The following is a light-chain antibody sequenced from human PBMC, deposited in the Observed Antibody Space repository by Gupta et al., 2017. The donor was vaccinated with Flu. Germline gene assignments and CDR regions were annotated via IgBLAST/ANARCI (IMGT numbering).Light chain of an antibody. CDR1: SSEVGGYSY. Sequence: SGTISCTGTSSEVGGYSYVSWDQQHPGKAHKLMIYDVFKRPSGVPDRFSGSKSGNTASLTISGLQAEDEADYYCCSYAGNYAYVFGSGTKVTVL. CDR3: CSYAGNYAYV. J-gene: IGLJ1*01. CDR2: DVF. V-gene: IGLV2-11*01.